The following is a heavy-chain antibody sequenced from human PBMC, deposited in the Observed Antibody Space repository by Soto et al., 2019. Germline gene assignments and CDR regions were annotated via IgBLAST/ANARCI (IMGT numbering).Heavy chain of an antibody. CDR1: GFTFSSYG. J-gene: IGHJ4*01. V-gene: IGHV3-33*01. CDR2: IWYDGSNK. D-gene: IGHD5-18*01. CDR3: AREAGRIQLPPRGLAY. Sequence: QVQLVESGGGVVQPGRSLRLSCAASGFTFSSYGMHWVRQAPGKGLEWVAVIWYDGSNKYYADSVKGRFTISRDNSKNTLYLQMNSLRAEDTDVYYCAREAGRIQLPPRGLAYWGHGTLVTVSS.